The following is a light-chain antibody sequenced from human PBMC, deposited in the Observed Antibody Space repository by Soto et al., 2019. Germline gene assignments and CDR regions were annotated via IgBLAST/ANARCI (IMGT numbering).Light chain of an antibody. CDR3: CSYAGSYTLV. J-gene: IGLJ2*01. Sequence: QSVLTQPRSVSGSPGQSVTISCTGTSSDVGGYNYVSWYQQHPGKAPKLMIYDVSKRPSGVPDRFSGSKSGNTASLTISWLQAEDDDDYYCCSYAGSYTLVFGGGTKVTVL. CDR1: SSDVGGYNY. CDR2: DVS. V-gene: IGLV2-11*01.